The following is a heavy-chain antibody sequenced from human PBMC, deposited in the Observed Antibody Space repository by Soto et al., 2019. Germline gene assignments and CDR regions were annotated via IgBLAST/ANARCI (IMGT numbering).Heavy chain of an antibody. CDR1: GYTFTSYA. Sequence: QVQLVQSGAEVKKPGASVRVSCKASGYTFTSYAMHWVRQAPGQRLEWMGWINAGNGNTKYSQKFQGRVTITRDTSASTAYMELSSLRSEDTAVYYCASVRIVVVVAATYYYFDYWGQGTLVTVSS. CDR3: ASVRIVVVVAATYYYFDY. D-gene: IGHD2-15*01. J-gene: IGHJ4*02. CDR2: INAGNGNT. V-gene: IGHV1-3*01.